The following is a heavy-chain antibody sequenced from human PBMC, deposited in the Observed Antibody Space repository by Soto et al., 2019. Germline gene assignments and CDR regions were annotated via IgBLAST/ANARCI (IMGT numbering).Heavy chain of an antibody. CDR1: GGTLNSYT. CDR2: IIPVFGTT. V-gene: IGHV1-69*01. Sequence: QVQLVQSGAEVKKPGSSVRVSCKASGGTLNSYTISWVRQSPGQGLEWMGGIIPVFGTTDYAQKFQGRVTTTADQSTGTAFLDLFRLSSEDTAIYYCAISNSYGRGDFWVQGPLVTVSS. D-gene: IGHD4-17*01. J-gene: IGHJ4*02. CDR3: AISNSYGRGDF.